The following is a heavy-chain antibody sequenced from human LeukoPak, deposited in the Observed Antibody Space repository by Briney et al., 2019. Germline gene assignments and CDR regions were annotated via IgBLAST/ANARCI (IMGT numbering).Heavy chain of an antibody. Sequence: GGSLSLSCAASGFTLSSFEMSWVRQASGKGLEWVGRIRSKANSYATAYAASVKGRFTISRDDSKNTAYLQMNSLKTEDTAVYYCTSPYYGDYGEGDYWGQGTLVTVSS. D-gene: IGHD4-17*01. J-gene: IGHJ4*02. CDR2: IRSKANSYAT. V-gene: IGHV3-73*01. CDR3: TSPYYGDYGEGDY. CDR1: GFTLSSFE.